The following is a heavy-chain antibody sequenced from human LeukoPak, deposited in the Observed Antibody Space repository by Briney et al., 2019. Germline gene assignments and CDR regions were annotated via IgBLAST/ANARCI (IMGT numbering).Heavy chain of an antibody. V-gene: IGHV3-53*01. CDR2: FYVGGAT. CDR1: GFSVTNNY. J-gene: IGHJ4*02. CDR3: ARGDGYNFFDY. D-gene: IGHD5-24*01. Sequence: GGSLRLSCAVSGFSVTNNYMSWVRQAPGKGLEWVSVFYVGGATYYADSVEGRFIISSNNSENTLYLQMKSVRAEDTAVYYCARGDGYNFFDYWGQGTLVTVSS.